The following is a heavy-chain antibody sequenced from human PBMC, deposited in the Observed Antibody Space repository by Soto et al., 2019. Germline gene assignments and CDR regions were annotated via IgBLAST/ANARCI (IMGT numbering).Heavy chain of an antibody. D-gene: IGHD3-22*01. CDR2: ISGSGGST. CDR3: ARLPAYYYDSSGYYNEYYFDY. V-gene: IGHV3-23*01. J-gene: IGHJ4*02. CDR1: GSTFSSYA. Sequence: GGSLRLSCAASGSTFSSYAMSWVRQAPGKGLEWVSAISGSGGSTYYADSVKGRFTISRDNSKNALYLQMNSLRAEDTAVYYCARLPAYYYDSSGYYNEYYFDYWGQGTVVTVSS.